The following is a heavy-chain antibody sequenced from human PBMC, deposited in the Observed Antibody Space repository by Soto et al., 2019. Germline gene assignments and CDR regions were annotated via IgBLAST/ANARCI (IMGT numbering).Heavy chain of an antibody. CDR3: ARAFSNYGDYYDAFDI. CDR1: GFTFSSYW. V-gene: IGHV3-7*01. CDR2: IKQDGSEK. D-gene: IGHD4-17*01. J-gene: IGHJ3*02. Sequence: GGSLRLSCAASGFTFSSYWMSWVRQAPGKGLEWVANIKQDGSEKYYVDSVKGRFTISRDNAKNSLYLQMNSLRAEDTAVYYCARAFSNYGDYYDAFDIWGQGTMVTVSS.